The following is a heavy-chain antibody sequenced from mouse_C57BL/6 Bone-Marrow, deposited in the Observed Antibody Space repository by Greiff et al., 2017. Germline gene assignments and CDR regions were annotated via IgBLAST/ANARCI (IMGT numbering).Heavy chain of an antibody. V-gene: IGHV1-52*01. CDR1: GYTFTSSW. CDR3: ATHFTMDY. CDR2: IDPSAIET. Sequence: QVQLQQPGAELVRPGSSVKLSCKASGYTFTSSWLHWVKQRPIQGLEWIGNIDPSAIETHYNQKFKDKATLTVDKSSSTAYMQLSSLTSEDSAVYYCATHFTMDYWGQGTSVTVSS. J-gene: IGHJ4*01.